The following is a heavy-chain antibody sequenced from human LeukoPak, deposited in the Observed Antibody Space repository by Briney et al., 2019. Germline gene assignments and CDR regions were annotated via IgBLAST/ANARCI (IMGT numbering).Heavy chain of an antibody. CDR2: IYYSGST. D-gene: IGHD4-17*01. CDR3: ARGPTVNNYYYGMDV. CDR1: GGSLSSYY. V-gene: IGHV4-59*01. Sequence: SETLSLTCTVSGGSLSSYYWSWIRQPPGKGLEWIGYIYYSGSTNYNPSLTSRVTMSVDTSKKQFSLKLSSVTAADTAAYFCARGPTVNNYYYGMDVWGQGTTVTVSS. J-gene: IGHJ6*02.